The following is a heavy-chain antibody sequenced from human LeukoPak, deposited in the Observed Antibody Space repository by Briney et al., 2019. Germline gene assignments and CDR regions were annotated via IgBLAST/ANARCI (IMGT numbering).Heavy chain of an antibody. J-gene: IGHJ6*03. CDR2: INWNGGST. D-gene: IGHD6-13*01. Sequence: GGSLRLSCAASGFTFSSYSMNWVRQAPGKGREWVSGINWNGGSTVYADSVKVRFTISRDNAKNSLYLQMNSLRAEDTALYYCARPYSSSWSYYMDVWGKGTTVTISS. V-gene: IGHV3-20*04. CDR3: ARPYSSSWSYYMDV. CDR1: GFTFSSYS.